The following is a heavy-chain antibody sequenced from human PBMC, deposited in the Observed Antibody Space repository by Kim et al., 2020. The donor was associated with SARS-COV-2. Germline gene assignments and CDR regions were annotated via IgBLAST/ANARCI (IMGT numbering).Heavy chain of an antibody. V-gene: IGHV3-33*01. CDR2: IWYDGSNK. CDR1: GFTFSSYG. Sequence: GGSLRLSCAASGFTFSSYGMHWVRQAPGKGLEWVAVIWYDGSNKYYADSVKGRFTISRDNSKNTLYLQMNSLRAEDTAVYYCARDLAIHDYGDTGPHYWGQGTLVTVSS. J-gene: IGHJ4*02. CDR3: ARDLAIHDYGDTGPHY. D-gene: IGHD4-17*01.